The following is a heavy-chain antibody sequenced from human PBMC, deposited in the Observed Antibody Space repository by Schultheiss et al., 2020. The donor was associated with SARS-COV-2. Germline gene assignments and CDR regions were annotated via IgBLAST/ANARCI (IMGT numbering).Heavy chain of an antibody. CDR1: GFTFSDYY. D-gene: IGHD5-18*01. V-gene: IGHV3-11*05. Sequence: GGSLRLSCAASGFTFSDYYMSWIRQAPGKGLEWVSYISSSSSYTNYADSVKGRFTISRDNAKNSLYLQMNSLRGEDTAVYYCAKGSFSYGYDDFDYWGQGILVTVSS. CDR3: AKGSFSYGYDDFDY. J-gene: IGHJ4*02. CDR2: ISSSSSYT.